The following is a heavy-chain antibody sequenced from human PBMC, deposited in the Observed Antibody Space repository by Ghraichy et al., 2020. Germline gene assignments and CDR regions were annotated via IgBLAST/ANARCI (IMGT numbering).Heavy chain of an antibody. D-gene: IGHD4-23*01. V-gene: IGHV3-48*02. CDR2: ITSSGSFK. J-gene: IGHJ6*02. Sequence: GGSLRLSCVGSGFSFSSYSMNWVRQSPGKGLEWVSYITSSGSFKSYADSVGGRFTISRDNAQNLLYLQMNSLRDEDTALYFCARGSTVVRFYYYDGMDVWGPGTMVTVSS. CDR1: GFSFSSYS. CDR3: ARGSTVVRFYYYDGMDV.